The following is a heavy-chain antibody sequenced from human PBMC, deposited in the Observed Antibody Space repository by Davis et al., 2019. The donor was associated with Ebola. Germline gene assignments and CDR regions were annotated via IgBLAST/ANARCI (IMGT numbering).Heavy chain of an antibody. CDR1: GFTFSSYS. D-gene: IGHD4-23*01. Sequence: GESLKISCAASGFTFSSYSMNWVRQAPGKGLEWLANIKQDGSEKYYVDSVKGRFTISRDDAKKSLYLQMDSLRAEDTAVYYCAQQLGDYGGNALRYWGQGTLVTVSS. V-gene: IGHV3-7*01. CDR2: IKQDGSEK. J-gene: IGHJ4*02. CDR3: AQQLGDYGGNALRY.